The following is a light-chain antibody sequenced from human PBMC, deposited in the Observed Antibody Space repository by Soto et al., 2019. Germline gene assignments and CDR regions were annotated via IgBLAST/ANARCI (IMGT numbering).Light chain of an antibody. CDR3: MQALQTPIT. CDR2: LGS. V-gene: IGKV2-28*01. Sequence: DIVMTQSPLSLPVTPGEPASISCRSSQSLLHSNGYNYLDWYLQKPGQSPQLLIYLGSNRASGVPDRLSGSGSGTDFTLKISRVEVEDVGVYYCMQALQTPITFGQGTRLEIK. CDR1: QSLLHSNGYNY. J-gene: IGKJ5*01.